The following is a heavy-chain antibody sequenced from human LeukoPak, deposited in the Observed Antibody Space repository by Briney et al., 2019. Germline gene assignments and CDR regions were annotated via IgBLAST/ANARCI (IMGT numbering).Heavy chain of an antibody. V-gene: IGHV3-23*01. J-gene: IGHJ4*02. CDR1: GFTFSSYA. CDR3: AKAAQVAGRPNLGGHFDY. Sequence: GGSLRLSCAASGFTFSSYAMSWVRQAPGKGLEWVSTISGSGGSTYYAESVKGRFTISRDNNKNTLYLQMNSLRAEDTAVYYCAKAAQVAGRPNLGGHFDYWGQGTLVTVSS. D-gene: IGHD6-6*01. CDR2: ISGSGGST.